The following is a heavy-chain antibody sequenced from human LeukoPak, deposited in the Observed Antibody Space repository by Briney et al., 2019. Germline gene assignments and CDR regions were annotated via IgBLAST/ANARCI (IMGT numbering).Heavy chain of an antibody. CDR2: IYTSGST. CDR1: GCSISSGNYY. D-gene: IGHD3-3*01. CDR3: AREGYDSL. Sequence: SQTLSLTCTVSGCSISSGNYYWSWIRQPAGKGLEWIGRIYTSGSTNYNPSLNSRVTISIDMSENQFSLKLSSLTAADTAVYYCAREGYDSLWGQGTLVTVSS. J-gene: IGHJ4*02. V-gene: IGHV4-61*02.